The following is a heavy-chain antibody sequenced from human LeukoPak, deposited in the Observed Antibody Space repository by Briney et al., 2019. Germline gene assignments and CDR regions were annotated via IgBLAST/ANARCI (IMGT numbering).Heavy chain of an antibody. CDR1: GYIFMNYV. Sequence: ASVKVSCKTSGYIFMNYVVTWVRQAPGQGLEWLGWITGYSGNTKYAERLQGRVTMTKDTTTTTGYLELRGLTSDDTAVYYCTRSLDYGGQRGMFDHWGQGTLVTVSS. D-gene: IGHD4/OR15-4a*01. J-gene: IGHJ4*02. CDR3: TRSLDYGGQRGMFDH. V-gene: IGHV1-18*01. CDR2: ITGYSGNT.